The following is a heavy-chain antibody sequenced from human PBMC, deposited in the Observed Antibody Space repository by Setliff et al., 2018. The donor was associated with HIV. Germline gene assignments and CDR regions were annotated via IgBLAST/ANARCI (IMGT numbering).Heavy chain of an antibody. CDR3: AKSAGYYYDLSAYVYFAY. CDR2: ISWNSDDI. V-gene: IGHV3-9*01. J-gene: IGHJ4*02. Sequence: GGSLRLSCAASGFTFDDYAMHWVRQAPGKGLEWVSGISWNSDDIGYADSVKGRFTISRDNAKNSLYLQMNSLRAEDTALYYCAKSAGYYYDLSAYVYFAYWGQGARVTVSS. D-gene: IGHD3-22*01. CDR1: GFTFDDYA.